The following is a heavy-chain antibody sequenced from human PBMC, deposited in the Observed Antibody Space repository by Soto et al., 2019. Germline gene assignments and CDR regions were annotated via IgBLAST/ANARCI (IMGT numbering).Heavy chain of an antibody. J-gene: IGHJ6*02. CDR3: ARDIYLGSGPLRPDPYYSSGMDV. CDR1: GGSVSSSSFY. Sequence: QVQLQGSGPGLVKPSETLSLTCTVSGGSVSSSSFYWSWIRQPPGKGLEWIGYIYYSGSTNYNPSRASSVTIAVATSKNQLSQKLNSVTAADTAVDSCARDIYLGSGPLRPDPYYSSGMDVWGQGTTVTVSS. D-gene: IGHD3-10*01. CDR2: IYYSGST. V-gene: IGHV4-61*01.